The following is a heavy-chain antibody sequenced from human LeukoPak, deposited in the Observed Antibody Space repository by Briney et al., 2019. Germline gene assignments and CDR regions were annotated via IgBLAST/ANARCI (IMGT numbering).Heavy chain of an antibody. J-gene: IGHJ4*02. CDR1: GFTFSDYY. V-gene: IGHV3-11*01. CDR3: ARSGIAVRFFDY. D-gene: IGHD6-19*01. Sequence: GGSLRLSCAASGFTFSDYYMSWIRQAPGKGLEWISYVSNRGSIIYYVDSVKGRFTISRDNAKNSLYLQMNSLRADDSAVYYCARSGIAVRFFDYWGKGPLVTVSS. CDR2: VSNRGSII.